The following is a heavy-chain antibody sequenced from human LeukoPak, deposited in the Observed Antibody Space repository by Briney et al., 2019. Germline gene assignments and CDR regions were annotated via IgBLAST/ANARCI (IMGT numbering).Heavy chain of an antibody. CDR1: GGTFSIYA. CDR3: ARGIVFHAYVWGSYSPGDY. CDR2: IIPILGIA. Sequence: SVKVSFKASGGTFSIYAISWVRQAPGQGLEWMGRIIPILGIANYAQKFQGRVTITADKSTSTAYMELSSLRAEDTALYYCARGIVFHAYVWGSYSPGDYWGQGTLVTVSS. V-gene: IGHV1-69*04. J-gene: IGHJ4*02. D-gene: IGHD3-16*01.